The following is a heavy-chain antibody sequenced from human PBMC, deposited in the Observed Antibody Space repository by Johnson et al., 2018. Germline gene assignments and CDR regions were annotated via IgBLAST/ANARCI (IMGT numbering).Heavy chain of an antibody. J-gene: IGHJ3*02. Sequence: VQLVESGGGLVQPGRSLRLSCAASGFTFDDYAMHWVRQAPGKGLEWVSGISWNSGSIGYADSVKGRFTISRDNAKNSLYLQMNSLRAEDTALYYCTGRYFSSTSCYEDAFDIWGQGTMVTVSS. CDR1: GFTFDDYA. D-gene: IGHD2-2*01. V-gene: IGHV3-9*01. CDR3: TGRYFSSTSCYEDAFDI. CDR2: ISWNSGSI.